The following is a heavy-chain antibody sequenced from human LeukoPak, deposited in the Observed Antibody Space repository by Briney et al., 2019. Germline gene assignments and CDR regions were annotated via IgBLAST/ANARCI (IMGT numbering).Heavy chain of an antibody. CDR3: ARDNDFDY. CDR2: IYPGGGST. J-gene: IGHJ4*02. D-gene: IGHD2-8*01. CDR1: GYTFTSYY. V-gene: IGHV1-46*01. Sequence: GASVKVSCKASGYTFTSYYIHWVRQAPGQGLEWMGIIYPGGGSTSYAQKFQGRVTMTKDMSTSTVYMELSSLRSEDTAVYYCARDNDFDYWGQGTLVTVSS.